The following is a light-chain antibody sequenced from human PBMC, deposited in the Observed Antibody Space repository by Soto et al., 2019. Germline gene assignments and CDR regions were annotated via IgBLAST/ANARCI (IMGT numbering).Light chain of an antibody. CDR2: EVN. Sequence: QSALTQPPSASGSPGQSVTISCTGTSSDIGGYNYVSWYQQHPGKAPKLMVYEVNKRPSGVPDRFSGSKSGNTASLTVSGLQAEDEADYYCSSYAGSNPVVFGGGTQLTVL. V-gene: IGLV2-8*01. J-gene: IGLJ2*01. CDR3: SSYAGSNPVV. CDR1: SSDIGGYNY.